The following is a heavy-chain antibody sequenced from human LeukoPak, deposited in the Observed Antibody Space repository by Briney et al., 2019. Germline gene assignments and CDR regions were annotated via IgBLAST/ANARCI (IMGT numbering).Heavy chain of an antibody. CDR3: ARHHQGQRWLQPSALYNWFDP. CDR1: GGSISSYY. Sequence: PSETLSLTCTVSGGSISSYYWSWIRQPPGKGLEWIGYIYYSGSTNYNPSLKSRVTISVDTSKNQFSLKLSSVTAADTAVYYCARHHQGQRWLQPSALYNWFDPWGQGTLVTVSS. J-gene: IGHJ5*02. CDR2: IYYSGST. D-gene: IGHD5-24*01. V-gene: IGHV4-59*08.